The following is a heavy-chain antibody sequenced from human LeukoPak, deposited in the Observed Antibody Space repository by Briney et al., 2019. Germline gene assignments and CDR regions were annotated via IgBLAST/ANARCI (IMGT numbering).Heavy chain of an antibody. CDR1: GFTVSINY. CDR3: EELGIIRIGGV. D-gene: IGHD3-10*02. V-gene: IGHV3-11*04. CDR2: ISSTGSTI. J-gene: IGHJ6*04. Sequence: GGSLRLSCAASGFTVSINYMSWVRHPPGKGLEWVSYISSTGSTIYYADYVKGPFNISRDNAKNSLYLQMNSLRAEDKAVYYCEELGIIRIGGVWGKGTTVTISS.